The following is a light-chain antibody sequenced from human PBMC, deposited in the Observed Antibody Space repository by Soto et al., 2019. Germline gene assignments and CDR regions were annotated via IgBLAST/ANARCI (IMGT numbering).Light chain of an antibody. CDR2: GVS. CDR3: QLRKT. CDR1: QSVSSSY. J-gene: IGKJ1*01. Sequence: EIVLTQSPGTLSLSPGERATLSCRASQSVSSSYLAWYQQKPGQAPRLLIYGVSSRATGITDRFSGSGSGTDFTLTISRLEPEDFAVYYCQLRKTFGQWTKVEIK. V-gene: IGKV3-20*01.